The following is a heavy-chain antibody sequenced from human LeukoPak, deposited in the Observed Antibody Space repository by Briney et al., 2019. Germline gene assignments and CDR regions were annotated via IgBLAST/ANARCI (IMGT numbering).Heavy chain of an antibody. CDR2: IIPIFGTA. J-gene: IGHJ4*02. D-gene: IGHD2-2*02. CDR1: GGTFSSYA. Sequence: GSSVKVSCKASGGTFSSYAISWVRQAPGQGLEWMGGIIPIFGTANYAQKFQGRVTITADKSTSTAYMELSSLRSEDTAVYYCAKASRRHCGSTVCYTLDYWGQGTLVTVSS. V-gene: IGHV1-69*06. CDR3: AKASRRHCGSTVCYTLDY.